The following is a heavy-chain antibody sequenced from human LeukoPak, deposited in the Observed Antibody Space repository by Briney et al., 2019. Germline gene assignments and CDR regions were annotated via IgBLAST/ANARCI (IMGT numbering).Heavy chain of an antibody. CDR2: IYYNWST. J-gene: IGHJ4*02. V-gene: IGHV4-59*08. CDR3: ASLTREHDYADYVPNMGFDY. D-gene: IGHD4-17*01. CDR1: GGSISSYY. Sequence: SETLSLTCTVSGGSISSYYWNWIRQPPGKGLEWIGYIYYNWSTNYNPSLKSQITISLDTSKNQYSLKLNSVTAADTAVYYSASLTREHDYADYVPNMGFDYWGQGPLVTVSS.